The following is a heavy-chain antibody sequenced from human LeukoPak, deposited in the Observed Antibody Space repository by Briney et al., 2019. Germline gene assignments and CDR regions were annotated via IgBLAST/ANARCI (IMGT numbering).Heavy chain of an antibody. Sequence: GGSLRLSCTGSGFTISDDWMTWARQAPGKGLEWVANLRPDGSDKYYVDSVKGRFTISRDNAKKLVYLQMNSLRAEATAVYYCARDAYDDASESWGQGTLVTVSS. D-gene: IGHD3-3*01. J-gene: IGHJ5*02. CDR3: ARDAYDDASES. V-gene: IGHV3-7*04. CDR2: LRPDGSDK. CDR1: GFTISDDW.